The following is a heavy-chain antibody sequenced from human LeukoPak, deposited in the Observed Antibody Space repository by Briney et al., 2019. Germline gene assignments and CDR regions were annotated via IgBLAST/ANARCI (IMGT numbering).Heavy chain of an antibody. Sequence: TGGSLRLSCAASGFTFSSYEMNWVRQAPGKGLEWVSYISSSGSTIYYADSVKGRFTISRDNAKNSLYLQMNSLRAEDTAVYYCARSSSSWRPVPHASDIWGQGTMVTVSS. CDR2: ISSSGSTI. D-gene: IGHD6-6*01. V-gene: IGHV3-48*03. CDR3: ARSSSSWRPVPHASDI. J-gene: IGHJ3*02. CDR1: GFTFSSYE.